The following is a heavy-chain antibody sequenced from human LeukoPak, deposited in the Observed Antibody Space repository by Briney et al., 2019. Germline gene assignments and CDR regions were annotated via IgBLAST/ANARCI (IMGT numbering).Heavy chain of an antibody. CDR2: IYSGGST. Sequence: PGGSVSLSGAASGFTASSNYMSWVRQAPGKGLEWVSVIYSGGSTYSADSVKGRFTISRDNSKNTLYLQMNSLRAEDTAVYYCARVAQRGYSYGENWFDPWGQGTLVTVSS. CDR1: GFTASSNY. V-gene: IGHV3-53*01. J-gene: IGHJ5*02. D-gene: IGHD5-18*01. CDR3: ARVAQRGYSYGENWFDP.